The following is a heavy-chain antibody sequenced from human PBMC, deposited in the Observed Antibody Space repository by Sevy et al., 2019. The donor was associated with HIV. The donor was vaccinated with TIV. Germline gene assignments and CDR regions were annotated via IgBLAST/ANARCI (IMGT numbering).Heavy chain of an antibody. CDR2: FDPEDGET. Sequence: ASVKVSCKVSGYTLTELSMHWVRQAPGKGLEWMGSFDPEDGETIYAQNFQGRVTMTEDRSTDTAYMELSSLRSEDTAVYYCAIGRARYSYGGGGGYYGMDVWGQGTTVTVSS. D-gene: IGHD5-18*01. V-gene: IGHV1-24*01. J-gene: IGHJ6*02. CDR3: AIGRARYSYGGGGGYYGMDV. CDR1: GYTLTELS.